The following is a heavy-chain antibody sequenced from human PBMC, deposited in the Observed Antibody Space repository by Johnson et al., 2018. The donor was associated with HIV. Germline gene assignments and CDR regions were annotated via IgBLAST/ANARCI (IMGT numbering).Heavy chain of an antibody. V-gene: IGHV3-9*01. Sequence: VQLVESGGGLVQPGGSLRLSCAASGVTFDDYSMHWVRQVPGKGLEWVAGLTWNSGGKGYADSVKGRFTISRDNAKNSLYLQMNSLRAEDTAVYYCVRSIQLWLPGAFDIWGQGTKITVSS. CDR2: LTWNSGGK. D-gene: IGHD5-18*01. CDR1: GVTFDDYS. J-gene: IGHJ3*02. CDR3: VRSIQLWLPGAFDI.